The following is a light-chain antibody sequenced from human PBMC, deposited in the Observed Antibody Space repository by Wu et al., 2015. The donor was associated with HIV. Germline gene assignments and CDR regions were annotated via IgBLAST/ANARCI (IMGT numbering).Light chain of an antibody. Sequence: IQMTQSPSSVSASIGDRVTITCQASHDISKFLNWYQQKSGKAPKFLIYDAANLATGVPSRFSGSGSGTNFTFTITNLQPEDIATFFCQHYYNLPPTFGPGTKVDIK. CDR3: QHYYNLPPT. CDR2: DAA. J-gene: IGKJ3*01. V-gene: IGKV1-33*01. CDR1: HDISKF.